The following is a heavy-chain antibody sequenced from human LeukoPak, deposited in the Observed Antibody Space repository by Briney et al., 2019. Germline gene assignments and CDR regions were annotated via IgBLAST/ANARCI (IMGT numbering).Heavy chain of an antibody. J-gene: IGHJ4*02. Sequence: ASVKVSCKVSGYTLTELSMHWMRQAPGKGLEWMGGFDPEDGETIYAQKFQGRVTMTEDTSTDTAYMELSSLRSEDTAVYYCATSIRGGIYDYIWGSYREYWGQGTLVTVSS. V-gene: IGHV1-24*01. CDR1: GYTLTELS. CDR3: ATSIRGGIYDYIWGSYREY. D-gene: IGHD3-16*02. CDR2: FDPEDGET.